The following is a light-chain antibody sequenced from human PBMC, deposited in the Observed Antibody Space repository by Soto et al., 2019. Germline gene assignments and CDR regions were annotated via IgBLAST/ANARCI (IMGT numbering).Light chain of an antibody. J-gene: IGLJ1*01. V-gene: IGLV2-14*01. CDR1: SSDVGTYTY. CDR3: TSYTSGTYV. Sequence: QSALTQPGSVSGSPGQSITISCTGTSSDVGTYTYVSWYQQHPGKAPKLMIFEVSNRPSRVSNRFSGCKSGNTASLTISGLQAEDEADYYCTSYTSGTYVRGTGTKVTAL. CDR2: EVS.